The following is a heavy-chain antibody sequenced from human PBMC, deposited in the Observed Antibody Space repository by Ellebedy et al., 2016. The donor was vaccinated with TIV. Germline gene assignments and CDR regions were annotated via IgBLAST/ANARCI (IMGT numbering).Heavy chain of an antibody. D-gene: IGHD3-22*01. J-gene: IGHJ4*02. CDR2: INPNSGGT. CDR3: ARVRGYYYDSSGPFDY. V-gene: IGHV1-2*02. Sequence: ASVKVSXXASGYTFTGYYMRWVRQAPGQGLEWMGWINPNSGGTNYAQKLQGRVTMTTDTSTSTAYMELRSLRSDDTAVYYCARVRGYYYDSSGPFDYWGQGTLVTVSS. CDR1: GYTFTGYY.